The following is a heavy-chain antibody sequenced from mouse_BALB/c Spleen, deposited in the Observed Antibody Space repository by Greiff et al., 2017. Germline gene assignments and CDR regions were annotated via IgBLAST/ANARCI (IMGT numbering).Heavy chain of an antibody. J-gene: IGHJ4*01. CDR2: ISYDGSN. CDR1: GYSITSGYY. V-gene: IGHV3-6*02. Sequence: EVQLVESGPGLVKPSQSLSLTCSVTGYSITSGYYWNWIRQFPGNKLEWMGYISYDGSNNYNPSLKNRISITRDTSKNQFFLKLNSVTTEDTATYYCARDRRDYAMDYWGQGTSVTVSS. CDR3: ARDRRDYAMDY.